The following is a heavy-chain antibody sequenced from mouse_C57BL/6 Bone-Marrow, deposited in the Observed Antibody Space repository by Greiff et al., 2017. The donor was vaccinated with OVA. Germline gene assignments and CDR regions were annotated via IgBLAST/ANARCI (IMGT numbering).Heavy chain of an antibody. Sequence: EVNLVESGGGLVQSGRSLRLSCATSGFTFSDFYMEWVRQAPGKGLEWIAASRNKANDYTTEYSASVKGRFIVSRDTSQSIIYLQMNALRAEDTAIYYCARDALYDYDVGWYFDVWGTGTTVTVSS. CDR2: SRNKANDYTT. V-gene: IGHV7-1*01. J-gene: IGHJ1*03. CDR3: ARDALYDYDVGWYFDV. CDR1: GFTFSDFY. D-gene: IGHD2-4*01.